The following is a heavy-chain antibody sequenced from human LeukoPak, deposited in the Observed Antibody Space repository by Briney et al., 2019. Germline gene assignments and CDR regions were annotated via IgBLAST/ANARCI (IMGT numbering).Heavy chain of an antibody. D-gene: IGHD6-13*01. CDR1: GGSLSGYY. CDR2: INHSGST. V-gene: IGHV4-34*01. Sequence: SETLSLTCAVYGGSLSGYYWSWIRQPPGKGLGWIGEINHSGSTNYNPSLKSRVTISVDTSKNQFSLKLSSVTAADTAVYYCARGLSVRYSSSWYYFDYWGQGTLVTVSS. CDR3: ARGLSVRYSSSWYYFDY. J-gene: IGHJ4*02.